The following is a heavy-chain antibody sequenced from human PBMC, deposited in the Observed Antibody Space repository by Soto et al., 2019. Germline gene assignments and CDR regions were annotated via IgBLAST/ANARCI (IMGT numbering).Heavy chain of an antibody. Sequence: HPGGSLRLSCADSAFTFGSYAMSWVRQAPGKGLEWVSAISASGSNTYYADSVKGRFTISRGNSKNTLYLQMNSLRVEDTAVYYCAKSGSHSYFDYWGQGTLVTVSS. CDR3: AKSGSHSYFDY. D-gene: IGHD3-10*01. V-gene: IGHV3-23*01. CDR1: AFTFGSYA. J-gene: IGHJ4*02. CDR2: ISASGSNT.